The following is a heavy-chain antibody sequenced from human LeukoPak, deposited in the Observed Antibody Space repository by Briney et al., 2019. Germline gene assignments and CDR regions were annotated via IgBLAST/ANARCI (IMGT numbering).Heavy chain of an antibody. CDR2: INDGGGST. CDR3: AKDFTTPFDY. J-gene: IGHJ4*02. V-gene: IGHV3-23*01. Sequence: PGGSLRLTCTASGFTFSTYAMSWVRQAPGKGLEWVSAINDGGGSTYYADSVKGRFTISRDNSKNTLYLQMNSLRAEDTAVYYCAKDFTTPFDYWGRGTLVTVSS. CDR1: GFTFSTYA. D-gene: IGHD3-22*01.